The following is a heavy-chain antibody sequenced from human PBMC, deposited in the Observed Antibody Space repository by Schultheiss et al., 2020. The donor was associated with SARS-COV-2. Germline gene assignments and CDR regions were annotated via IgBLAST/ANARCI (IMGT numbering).Heavy chain of an antibody. Sequence: QTLSLTCTVSGGSISSSSYYWGWIRQPPGKGLEWLALIYWDDDKRYSPSLKSRLTITKDTSKNQVVLTMTNMDPVDTATYYCAHNGYGDYNYWGQGTLVTVSS. CDR2: IYWDDDK. D-gene: IGHD4-17*01. J-gene: IGHJ4*02. V-gene: IGHV2-5*02. CDR1: GGSISSSSYY. CDR3: AHNGYGDYNY.